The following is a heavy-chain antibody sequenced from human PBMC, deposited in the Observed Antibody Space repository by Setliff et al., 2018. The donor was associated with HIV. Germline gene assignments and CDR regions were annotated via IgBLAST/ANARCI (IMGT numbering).Heavy chain of an antibody. Sequence: ASVKVSCKASGYTFTSHDINWVRQATGQGLEWMGWMNPNSANIGYAQKFQGRVTMTRNTSISTAYMELSSLRSEDTAVYYCARAGGYCGSTSCPYYFDYWGQGTLVTVSS. CDR2: MNPNSANI. CDR3: ARAGGYCGSTSCPYYFDY. D-gene: IGHD2-2*01. CDR1: GYTFTSHD. J-gene: IGHJ4*02. V-gene: IGHV1-8*02.